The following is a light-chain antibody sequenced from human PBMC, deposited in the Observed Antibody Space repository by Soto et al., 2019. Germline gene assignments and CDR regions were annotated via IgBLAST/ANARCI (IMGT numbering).Light chain of an antibody. CDR3: QKYDTSPYS. CDR2: GAS. J-gene: IGKJ2*03. Sequence: ESVLAQSPGTLSLSPGEGATLSCRSSQSVISNYLAWYQKKPGQAPRLLIYGASNRATGIPDRFSGSGSGTDFTLSIRRLEPEDFAMYYCQKYDTSPYSFGRGTKLEIK. CDR1: QSVISNY. V-gene: IGKV3-20*01.